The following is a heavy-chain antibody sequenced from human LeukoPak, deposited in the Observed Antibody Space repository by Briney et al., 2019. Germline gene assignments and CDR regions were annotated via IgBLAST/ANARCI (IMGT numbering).Heavy chain of an antibody. Sequence: GGSLRLSCAASGFTFSSRWMHWVRQAPAKGLVWVSHVNSDESSTNYADSVKGRFTISRDNTKNTLYLQMNSLRAEDTAVYYCASDDSYAFDIWGQGTMVTVSS. CDR2: VNSDESST. J-gene: IGHJ3*02. D-gene: IGHD2-21*01. V-gene: IGHV3-74*01. CDR1: GFTFSSRW. CDR3: ASDDSYAFDI.